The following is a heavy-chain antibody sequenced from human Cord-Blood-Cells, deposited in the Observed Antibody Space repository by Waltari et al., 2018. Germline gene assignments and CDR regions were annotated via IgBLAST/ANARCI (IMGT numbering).Heavy chain of an antibody. J-gene: IGHJ4*02. V-gene: IGHV1-8*01. CDR3: ARGRVRRSPTLFGC. CDR1: GCTFPSYH. CDR2: KNLKRGTP. Sequence: QVQLVQSGAAVKKPGASVKVSCKASGCTFPSYHINWVRQSTGQGLEWMGWKNLKRGTPGDAQKFQASVPMTRKASLSTGYMERSSLRSEDTAVYYCARGRVRRSPTLFGCWGQGTRVTVSS.